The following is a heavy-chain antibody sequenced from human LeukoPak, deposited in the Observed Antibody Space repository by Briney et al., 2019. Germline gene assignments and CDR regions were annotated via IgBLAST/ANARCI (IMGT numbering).Heavy chain of an antibody. CDR1: GFTYSGSA. D-gene: IGHD2-8*02. V-gene: IGHV3-73*01. CDR2: IRSKANSYAT. CDR3: TRGYWDFDY. Sequence: GGSLRLSCAASGFTYSGSAMHWVRQASGKGLDWVGRIRSKANSYATAYAASVKGRFTISRDHSKNTAYLQMNSLKTEDTAVYYCTRGYWDFDYWGQGTLVTVSS. J-gene: IGHJ4*02.